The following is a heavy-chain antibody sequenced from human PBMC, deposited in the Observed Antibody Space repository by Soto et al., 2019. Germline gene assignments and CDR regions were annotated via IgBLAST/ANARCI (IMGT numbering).Heavy chain of an antibody. CDR3: ARDGGVYDYSPFDY. CDR2: IIPIFGTA. V-gene: IGHV1-69*12. D-gene: IGHD4-4*01. J-gene: IGHJ4*02. CDR1: GGTFNSYA. Sequence: VQLVQSGAEVKKPGSSVKVSCKASGGTFNSYAISWVRQAPGQGLEWMGGIIPIFGTANYAQKFQGRVTITADESTSTAYMELSSLRSEDTAVYYCARDGGVYDYSPFDYWGQGTLVTVSS.